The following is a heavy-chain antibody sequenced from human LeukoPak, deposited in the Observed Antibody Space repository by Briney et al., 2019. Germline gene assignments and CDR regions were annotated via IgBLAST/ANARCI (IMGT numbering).Heavy chain of an antibody. CDR3: VREAGYCASVCLKSNWFDP. Sequence: GGSLRLSCAASGFPFSNHAMSWVRQPPGKGLEWVAAISNGNTYYADSVRGRFAISRDDSKNMVHLQMNSLRDEDTALYYCVREAGYCASVCLKSNWFDPWGQGTQVTVSS. V-gene: IGHV3-23*01. J-gene: IGHJ5*02. CDR2: ISNGNT. D-gene: IGHD2-15*01. CDR1: GFPFSNHA.